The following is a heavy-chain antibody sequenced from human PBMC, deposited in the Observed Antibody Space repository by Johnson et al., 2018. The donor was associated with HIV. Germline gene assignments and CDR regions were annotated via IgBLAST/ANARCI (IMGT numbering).Heavy chain of an antibody. J-gene: IGHJ3*02. Sequence: EQLVESGGGLVQPGGSLRLSCAASGFIVRITYMSWVRQAPGKGLEWVSGINWNGGSTGYADSVNGRFTISRDNAKNSLYLQMNSLRGEDSALYYCARGGLGYQNIHDPFDIWGQGTMVTVSS. D-gene: IGHD3-16*02. V-gene: IGHV3-20*04. CDR3: ARGGLGYQNIHDPFDI. CDR2: INWNGGST. CDR1: GFIVRITY.